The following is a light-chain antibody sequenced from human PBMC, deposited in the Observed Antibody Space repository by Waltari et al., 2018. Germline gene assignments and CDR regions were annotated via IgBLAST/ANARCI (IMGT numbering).Light chain of an antibody. Sequence: QSVLTQPPSASGTPGQRVPISCSGRSSNIGSNPVTWYQQLPGTAPKLLIYSNNQRPSGVPDRFSGSKSGTSASLAISGLQSEDEADYYCAAWDDSLNAWVFGGGTKLTVL. CDR2: SNN. V-gene: IGLV1-44*01. CDR1: SSNIGSNP. CDR3: AAWDDSLNAWV. J-gene: IGLJ3*02.